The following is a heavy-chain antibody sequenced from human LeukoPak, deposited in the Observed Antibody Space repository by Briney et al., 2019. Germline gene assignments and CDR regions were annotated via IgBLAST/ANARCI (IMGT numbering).Heavy chain of an antibody. CDR1: GFTVSSNY. CDR3: ARGYCSSTSCYFDY. J-gene: IGHJ4*02. CDR2: IYSGGST. V-gene: IGHV3-53*01. D-gene: IGHD2-2*01. Sequence: GGSLRLSCAASGFTVSSNYMSWVRQAPGKRLEWVSVIYSGGSTYYADSVKGRFTISRDNSKNTLYLQMNSLRAEDTAVYYCARGYCSSTSCYFDYWGQGTLVTVSS.